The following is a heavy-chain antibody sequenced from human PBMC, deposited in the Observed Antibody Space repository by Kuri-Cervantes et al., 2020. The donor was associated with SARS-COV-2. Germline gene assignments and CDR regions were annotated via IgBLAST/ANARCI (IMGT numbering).Heavy chain of an antibody. D-gene: IGHD3-16*02. Sequence: ASVKVSCKASGYTFTSYGISWVRQATGQGLEWMGWMNPNSGNTGYAQKFQGRVTMTRNTSISTAYMELSSLRSEDTAVYYCARGEYYDYVWGSYRYIPNWFDPWGQGTLVTVSS. CDR3: ARGEYYDYVWGSYRYIPNWFDP. CDR2: MNPNSGNT. CDR1: GYTFTSYG. J-gene: IGHJ5*02. V-gene: IGHV1-8*02.